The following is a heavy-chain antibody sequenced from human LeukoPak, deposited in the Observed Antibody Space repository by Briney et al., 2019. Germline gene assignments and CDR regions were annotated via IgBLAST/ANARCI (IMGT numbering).Heavy chain of an antibody. V-gene: IGHV1-69*13. CDR3: ASERNIAVAGLFDY. Sequence: GASVKVSCKASGGTLSSYAISWVRQAPGQGLEWMGGIIPIFGTANYAQKFQGRVTITADESTSTAYMELSSLRSEDTAVYSCASERNIAVAGLFDYWGQGTLVTVSS. J-gene: IGHJ4*02. CDR1: GGTLSSYA. D-gene: IGHD6-19*01. CDR2: IIPIFGTA.